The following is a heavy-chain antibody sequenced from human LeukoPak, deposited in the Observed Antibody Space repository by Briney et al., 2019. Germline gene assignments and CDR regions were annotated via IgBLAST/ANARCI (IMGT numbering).Heavy chain of an antibody. J-gene: IGHJ4*02. Sequence: SVKVSCKASGGTFSSYAISWVRQAPGQGLEWMGGIIPIFGTANYAQKFQGRVTITTDESTSTAYMELSSLRSEDTAVYYCARGGHYDILTGYYNPFDYWGQGTLVTVSS. CDR1: GGTFSSYA. V-gene: IGHV1-69*05. D-gene: IGHD3-9*01. CDR3: ARGGHYDILTGYYNPFDY. CDR2: IIPIFGTA.